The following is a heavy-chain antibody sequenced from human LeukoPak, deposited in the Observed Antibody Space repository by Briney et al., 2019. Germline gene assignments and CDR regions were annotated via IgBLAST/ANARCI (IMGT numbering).Heavy chain of an antibody. CDR1: GFTFSSFE. CDR3: ARDWRDSSGKFPNDAFDI. J-gene: IGHJ3*02. CDR2: ISTSGSTK. D-gene: IGHD3-22*01. V-gene: IGHV3-48*03. Sequence: GGSLRLSCAASGFTFSSFEMNWVRQAPGRGLEWLSHISTSGSTKYYANSVKGRFTISRDNAENSVYLQMSSLTAEDTAVYYCARDWRDSSGKFPNDAFDIWGQGTLVTVSS.